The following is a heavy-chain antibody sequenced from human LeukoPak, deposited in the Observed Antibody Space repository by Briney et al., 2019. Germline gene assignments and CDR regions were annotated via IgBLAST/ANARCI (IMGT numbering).Heavy chain of an antibody. V-gene: IGHV1-69*06. CDR1: GGPFSSYA. Sequence: SVNVSCKASGGPFSSYAITWVRQAPGQGLECMGEIIPIFGTTNYAQKFQGRVTITADKSTSTAYMELSSLRSEDTAIYYCACGPLRKGAVAGSYFQHWGQGTLVTASS. CDR3: ACGPLRKGAVAGSYFQH. J-gene: IGHJ1*01. CDR2: IIPIFGTT. D-gene: IGHD6-19*01.